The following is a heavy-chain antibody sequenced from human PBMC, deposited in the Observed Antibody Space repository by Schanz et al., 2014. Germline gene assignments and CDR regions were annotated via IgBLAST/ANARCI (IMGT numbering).Heavy chain of an antibody. Sequence: QVQLVESGGGVVQPGRSLRLSCAASGFTFSKYGMHWVRQAPGKGLEWVAVIWYDGSNKDYADSVKGRFTISRDNSKNTMDLQMNSLRPEDTAVYYCGRDYSGGALDYWGQGTLVTVSS. D-gene: IGHD6-19*01. CDR2: IWYDGSNK. J-gene: IGHJ4*02. CDR3: GRDYSGGALDY. V-gene: IGHV3-33*01. CDR1: GFTFSKYG.